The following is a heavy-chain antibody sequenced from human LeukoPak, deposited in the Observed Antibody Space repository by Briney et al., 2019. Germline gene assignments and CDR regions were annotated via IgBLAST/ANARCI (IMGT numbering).Heavy chain of an antibody. Sequence: GGSLRLSCAASGFTFNNCAMSWVRQAPGKGPERVSAISGSGGSTYYADSVRGRFTISRDNSKNTLYLQMNSLRAEDTAVYYCAKDLSNYDFWSGYPWWGQGTLVTVSS. CDR2: ISGSGGST. J-gene: IGHJ4*02. CDR1: GFTFNNCA. D-gene: IGHD3-3*01. V-gene: IGHV3-23*01. CDR3: AKDLSNYDFWSGYPW.